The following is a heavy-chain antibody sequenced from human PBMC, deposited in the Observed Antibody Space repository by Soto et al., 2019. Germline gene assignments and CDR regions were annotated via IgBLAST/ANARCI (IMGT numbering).Heavy chain of an antibody. Sequence: EVQLVESGGGLVQPGGSLRLSCAASGFTFSSYSMNWVRQAPGKGLEWVSYISSSSSTIYYADSVKGRFTISRDNAKNSLYLQMNSLRDEDTAVYYCARGGYYGSGSYYKGGFSWGQGTLVTVSS. CDR3: ARGGYYGSGSYYKGGFS. V-gene: IGHV3-48*02. CDR1: GFTFSSYS. D-gene: IGHD3-10*01. CDR2: ISSSSSTI. J-gene: IGHJ4*02.